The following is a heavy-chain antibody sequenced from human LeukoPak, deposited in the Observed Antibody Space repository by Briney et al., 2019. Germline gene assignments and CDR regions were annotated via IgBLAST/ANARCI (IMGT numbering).Heavy chain of an antibody. D-gene: IGHD6-19*01. Sequence: SETLSLTCSASGGSISNDYWSWIRQPAGKGLEWIGRIHRSGSTNYSPSLKSRVTMSVDTSKNQFSLKLSSVTAADTAVYHCARGGWSYLFDHWAQGTLVTVSS. CDR1: GGSISNDY. CDR2: IHRSGST. V-gene: IGHV4-4*07. J-gene: IGHJ4*02. CDR3: ARGGWSYLFDH.